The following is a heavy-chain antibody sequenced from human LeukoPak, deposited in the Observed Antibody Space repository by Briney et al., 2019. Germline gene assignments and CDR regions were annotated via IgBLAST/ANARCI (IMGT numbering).Heavy chain of an antibody. V-gene: IGHV3-9*01. CDR2: ISWNSGSI. Sequence: GGSLRLSCAASGFTFDDYAMHWVRQAPGKGLEWVSGISWNSGSIGYADSVKGRFTISRDNAKNSLYLQMNSLRAEDTALYYCAKDVLFEGSSWYQHWGQGTLVTVSS. D-gene: IGHD6-13*01. CDR1: GFTFDDYA. J-gene: IGHJ4*02. CDR3: AKDVLFEGSSWYQH.